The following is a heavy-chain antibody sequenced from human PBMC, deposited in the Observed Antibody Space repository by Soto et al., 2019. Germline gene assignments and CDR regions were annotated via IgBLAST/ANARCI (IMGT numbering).Heavy chain of an antibody. J-gene: IGHJ4*02. V-gene: IGHV1-18*01. CDR3: ARVGVGLAAPRVWPY. Sequence: SGKVSSRASCYTCTSYGISWVRQAPGQGLEWMAWINPYNGNTKYAEKFLGRVTVTTDTSTATAYMEVRSLTSDDTAVFYCARVGVGLAAPRVWPYWGQGTPVTVSS. CDR2: INPYNGNT. CDR1: CYTCTSYG. D-gene: IGHD6-13*01.